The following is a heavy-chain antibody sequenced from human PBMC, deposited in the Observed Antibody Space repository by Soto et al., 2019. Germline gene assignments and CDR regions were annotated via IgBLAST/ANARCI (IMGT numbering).Heavy chain of an antibody. V-gene: IGHV4-61*01. J-gene: IGHJ5*02. CDR3: ARVSRIAVAGTGWFDP. D-gene: IGHD6-19*01. Sequence: ASETLSLTCTVSGGSVSSGSYYWSWVRQPPGKGLEWIGYIYYSGSTNYNPSLKSRVTISVDTSKNQFSLKLSCVTAADTAVSFCARVSRIAVAGTGWFDPWGQGTLGTAPQ. CDR1: GGSVSSGSYY. CDR2: IYYSGST.